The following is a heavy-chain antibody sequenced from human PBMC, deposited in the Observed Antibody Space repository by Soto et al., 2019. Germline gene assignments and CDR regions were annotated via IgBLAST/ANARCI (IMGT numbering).Heavy chain of an antibody. D-gene: IGHD1-1*01. Sequence: QVQLVESGGAVVQPGTSLRLSCAASGFLFGRFGMHWVRQAPGKGLEWVAVIVSHGGKTGYADSVRGRFTISRDNSRNTLFLEMSSLRVEDTAMYYCARDDALWDDNGLDCWGPGTLVTVSS. V-gene: IGHV3-33*02. CDR2: IVSHGGKT. J-gene: IGHJ4*02. CDR3: ARDDALWDDNGLDC. CDR1: GFLFGRFG.